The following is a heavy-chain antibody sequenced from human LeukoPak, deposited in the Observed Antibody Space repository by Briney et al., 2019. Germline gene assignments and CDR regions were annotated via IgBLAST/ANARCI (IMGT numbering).Heavy chain of an antibody. Sequence: ASVKVSCKASGYTFNSYAISWVRQAPGQGLGWVGWISAYNAYTNYAQKFQGRVTMTRDMSTSTVYMELSSLRSEDTAVYYCARDRRGWTTENFDYWGQGTLVTVSS. CDR3: ARDRRGWTTENFDY. J-gene: IGHJ4*02. D-gene: IGHD3/OR15-3a*01. CDR2: ISAYNAYT. CDR1: GYTFNSYA. V-gene: IGHV1-18*01.